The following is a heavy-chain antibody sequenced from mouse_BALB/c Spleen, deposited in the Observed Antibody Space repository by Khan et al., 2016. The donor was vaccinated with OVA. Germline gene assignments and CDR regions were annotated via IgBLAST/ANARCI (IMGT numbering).Heavy chain of an antibody. CDR2: INPSTGYT. CDR3: ARRGRRWDFDY. Sequence: QIQLVQSGAELAKPGASVKMSCKASGYTFINYWILWVKQRPGQGLEWIGYINPSTGYTEYNQNFKDKATLTADKSSSTAYMQLSSLTSEDSAVDYCARRGRRWDFDYWGQGTTLTVSS. D-gene: IGHD1-1*01. V-gene: IGHV1-7*01. CDR1: GYTFINYW. J-gene: IGHJ2*01.